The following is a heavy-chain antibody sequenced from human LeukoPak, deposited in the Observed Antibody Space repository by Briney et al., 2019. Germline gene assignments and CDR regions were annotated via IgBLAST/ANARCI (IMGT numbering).Heavy chain of an antibody. CDR3: ARGRTTVTPSIVDY. J-gene: IGHJ4*02. Sequence: SGGSLRLSCAASGFTFSSYWMSWVRQAPGKGLEWVGNIKQDGSEQYSVGSVKGRFTISRDNAKSSLYLQMNSLRAEDAAVYYCARGRTTVTPSIVDYWGQGTLVTVSS. CDR2: IKQDGSEQ. V-gene: IGHV3-7*03. CDR1: GFTFSSYW. D-gene: IGHD4-17*01.